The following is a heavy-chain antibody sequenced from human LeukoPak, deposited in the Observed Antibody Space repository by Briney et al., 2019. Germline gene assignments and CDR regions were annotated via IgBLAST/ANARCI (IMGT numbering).Heavy chain of an antibody. CDR2: IYSGGST. D-gene: IGHD3-10*01. J-gene: IGHJ4*02. V-gene: IGHV3-53*01. CDR3: ARVGGH. Sequence: NYMSWVRQAPGKGLESVSVIYSGGSTYYADSVRGRFIISRDNSKNTLYLQMNSLRVEDTAVYYCARVGGHWGQGTLVTVSS. CDR1: NY.